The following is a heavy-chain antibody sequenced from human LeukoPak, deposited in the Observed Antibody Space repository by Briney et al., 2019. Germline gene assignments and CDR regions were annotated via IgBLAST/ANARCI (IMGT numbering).Heavy chain of an antibody. D-gene: IGHD1-1*01. V-gene: IGHV4-39*07. CDR1: GGSISSSSYY. Sequence: SSETLSLTCTVSGGSISSSSYYWGWIRQPPGKGLEWIGSIYYSGSTYYNPSLKSRVTISVDTSKNQFSLKLSSVTAADTAVYYCARVVGTTGWDYYYYMDVWGKGTTVTVSS. J-gene: IGHJ6*03. CDR2: IYYSGST. CDR3: ARVVGTTGWDYYYYMDV.